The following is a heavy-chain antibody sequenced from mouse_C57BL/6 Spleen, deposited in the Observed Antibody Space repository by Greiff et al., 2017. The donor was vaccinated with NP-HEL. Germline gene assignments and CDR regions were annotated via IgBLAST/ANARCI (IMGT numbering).Heavy chain of an antibody. V-gene: IGHV5-4*01. Sequence: EVKLVESGGGLVKPGGSLKLSCAASGFTFSSYAMSWVRQTPEKRLEWVATISDGGSYTYYPDNVKGRFTISRDNAKNNLYLQMSHLKSEDTAMYYCARDGYGSGWDYAMGDWGQGASVTVSS. J-gene: IGHJ4*01. CDR1: GFTFSSYA. CDR3: ARDGYGSGWDYAMGD. D-gene: IGHD1-1*01. CDR2: ISDGGSYT.